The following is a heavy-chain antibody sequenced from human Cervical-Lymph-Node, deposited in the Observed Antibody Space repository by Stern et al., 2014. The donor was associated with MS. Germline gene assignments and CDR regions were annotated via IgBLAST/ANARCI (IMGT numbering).Heavy chain of an antibody. CDR2: ISSSSAYT. D-gene: IGHD4-17*01. CDR3: ARESEDGDYVGHFDS. Sequence: VQLVESGGGLVKPGGSMRLSCAASGFTFSDSYMSWIRQAPGKGLAWISFISSSSAYTDYADSVKGRFTISRDNAKNSLFLQMNSLRADDTAVYYCARESEDGDYVGHFDSWGQGTLVTVSS. V-gene: IGHV3-11*06. CDR1: GFTFSDSY. J-gene: IGHJ4*02.